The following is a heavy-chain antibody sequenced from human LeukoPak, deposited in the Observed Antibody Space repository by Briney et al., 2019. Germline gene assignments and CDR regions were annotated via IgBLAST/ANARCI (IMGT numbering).Heavy chain of an antibody. CDR3: ARDIPVICMDV. CDR1: GFAFRSFD. Sequence: PGGSLRLSCAASGFAFRSFDMSWVRQAPGKGLEWVSSLSGSGDTTYYADSVKGRFTISRDNSNNTLYLQMNSLRAEDTAVYYCARDIPVICMDVWGQGTTVTVSS. J-gene: IGHJ6*02. D-gene: IGHD2/OR15-2a*01. CDR2: LSGSGDTT. V-gene: IGHV3-23*01.